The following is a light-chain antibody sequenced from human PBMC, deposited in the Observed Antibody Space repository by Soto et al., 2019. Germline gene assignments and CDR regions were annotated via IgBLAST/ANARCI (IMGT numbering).Light chain of an antibody. CDR3: QQYNSYSYT. V-gene: IGKV1-39*01. Sequence: DIQMTQSPSSLSASVGDRVTITCRASQSIRSYLNWYQQKPGKAPKLLIYAAYSLQSGVPSRFTGSGSGTDFTLTISSLQPDDFATYYCQQYNSYSYTFGQGTRLEIK. J-gene: IGKJ5*01. CDR2: AAY. CDR1: QSIRSY.